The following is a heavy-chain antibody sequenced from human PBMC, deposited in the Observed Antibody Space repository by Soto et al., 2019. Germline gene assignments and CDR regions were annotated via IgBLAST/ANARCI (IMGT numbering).Heavy chain of an antibody. CDR1: GDFVSSNSAA. D-gene: IGHD6-19*01. CDR2: TYYRSKWYN. Sequence: SQTLSLTCGISGDFVSSNSAAWNWIRQSPSRGLEWPGRTYYRSKWYNEYAVSVKSRITINPDTSKNQFSLQLSSVTPEDTAVYYCARGRSSGWHYLDYWGQGNLVTVSS. CDR3: ARGRSSGWHYLDY. V-gene: IGHV6-1*01. J-gene: IGHJ4*02.